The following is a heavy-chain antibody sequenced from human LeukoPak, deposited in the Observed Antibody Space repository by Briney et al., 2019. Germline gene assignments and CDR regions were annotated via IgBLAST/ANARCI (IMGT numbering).Heavy chain of an antibody. J-gene: IGHJ4*02. Sequence: GESLKISCKGSGYSFTSYWIGWVRQMAGKGLEWMGIIYPGDSDTRYSPSFQGQVTISADKSISTAYLQWSSLKASDTAMYYCARLYYYDSSGPYWGYYFDYWGQGTLVTVSS. D-gene: IGHD3-22*01. V-gene: IGHV5-51*01. CDR3: ARLYYYDSSGPYWGYYFDY. CDR2: IYPGDSDT. CDR1: GYSFTSYW.